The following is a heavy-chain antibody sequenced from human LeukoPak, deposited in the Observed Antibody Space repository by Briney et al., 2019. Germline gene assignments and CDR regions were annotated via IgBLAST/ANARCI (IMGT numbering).Heavy chain of an antibody. CDR3: AKVHGSGSYYSDY. D-gene: IGHD3-10*01. CDR1: GFTFSSYG. Sequence: GRSLRLSCAASGFTFSSYGMHWVRQAPGKGLEWVSVIYSGGSTYYADSVKGRFTISRDNSKNTLYLQMNSLRAEDTAVYYCAKVHGSGSYYSDYWGQGTLVTVSS. CDR2: IYSGGST. V-gene: IGHV3-NL1*01. J-gene: IGHJ4*02.